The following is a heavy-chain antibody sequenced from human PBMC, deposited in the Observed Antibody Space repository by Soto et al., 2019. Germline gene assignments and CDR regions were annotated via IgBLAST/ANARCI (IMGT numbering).Heavy chain of an antibody. Sequence: EVQLVESGGDLVQPGQSLRLSCAASGFSFSSYSMNWVRQAPGKGLEWISYLSSSKTYIWYADSVKDRFTISRDNAKNSLSLQMNSLRDEDTAVYYCVRDSGWAFDIWGLGTMVTVSS. J-gene: IGHJ3*02. CDR1: GFSFSSYS. CDR3: VRDSGWAFDI. V-gene: IGHV3-48*02. D-gene: IGHD6-19*01. CDR2: LSSSKTYI.